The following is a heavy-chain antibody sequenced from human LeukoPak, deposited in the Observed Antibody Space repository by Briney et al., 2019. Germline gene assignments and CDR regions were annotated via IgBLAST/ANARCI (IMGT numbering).Heavy chain of an antibody. CDR2: ISSSSSYI. CDR1: GFTFSSYS. CDR3: ARDSSVAGTGFDY. D-gene: IGHD6-19*01. Sequence: GGSLRLSCAASGFTFSSYSMNWVRQAPGKGLEWVSSISSSSSYIYYADSVKGRFTISRDNAKNSLYLQMNSLRAEDTAVYYCARDSSVAGTGFDYWGQGTLVTVSS. V-gene: IGHV3-21*01. J-gene: IGHJ4*02.